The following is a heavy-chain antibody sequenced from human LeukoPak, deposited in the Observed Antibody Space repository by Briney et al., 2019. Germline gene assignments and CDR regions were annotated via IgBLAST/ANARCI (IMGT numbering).Heavy chain of an antibody. J-gene: IGHJ5*02. CDR2: IYYSGIT. V-gene: IGHV4-39*01. Sequence: SETLSLTCSVSGGSISSNSYYWGWIRQSPGKGLEWIGSIYYSGITYYNPSLKSRVIMSVDTSKNQFSLRLSSVTAADTAVYYCARHNYYNFWNALNWFDHWGQGTPVTVSS. CDR1: GGSISSNSYY. D-gene: IGHD3-3*01. CDR3: ARHNYYNFWNALNWFDH.